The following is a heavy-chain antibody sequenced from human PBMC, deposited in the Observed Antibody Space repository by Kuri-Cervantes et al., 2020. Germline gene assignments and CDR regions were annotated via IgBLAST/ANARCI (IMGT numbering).Heavy chain of an antibody. CDR1: GFTFSSYA. J-gene: IGHJ6*02. CDR3: ARDGRDPESRDRGYGMDD. CDR2: ISYDGSNK. Sequence: GESLKISCAASGFTFSSYAMHWVRQAPGKGLEWVAVISYDGSNKYYADSVKGRFTISRDNSKNTLYLQMNSLRAEDTAVYYCARDGRDPESRDRGYGMDDWGQGTTVTVSS. D-gene: IGHD1-14*01. V-gene: IGHV3-30-3*01.